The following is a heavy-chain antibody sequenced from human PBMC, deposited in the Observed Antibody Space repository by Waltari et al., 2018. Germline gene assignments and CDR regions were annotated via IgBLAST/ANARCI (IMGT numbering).Heavy chain of an antibody. CDR2: INHSGST. J-gene: IGHJ4*02. V-gene: IGHV4-34*01. Sequence: QVQLQQWGAGLLKPSETLSLTCAVHGGSFSGYYWRWTRQPPGKGLEWIGEINHSGSTNYNPSLKSRVTISVDTSKNQFSLKLSSVTAADTAVYYCARLSAVAVGGDYWGQGNLVTVSS. CDR1: GGSFSGYY. D-gene: IGHD6-19*01. CDR3: ARLSAVAVGGDY.